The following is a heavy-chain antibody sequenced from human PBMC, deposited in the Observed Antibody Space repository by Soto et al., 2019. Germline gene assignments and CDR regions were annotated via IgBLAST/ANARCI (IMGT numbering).Heavy chain of an antibody. Sequence: GASVKVSCKASGYTFTSYYMHWVRQAPGQGLEWMGIINPSGGSTSYARKFQGRVTMTRDTSTSTVYMELSSLRSEDTAVYYCARTEYYDILTGYSDSFDYWGQGTLVTVSS. D-gene: IGHD3-9*01. V-gene: IGHV1-46*03. J-gene: IGHJ4*02. CDR1: GYTFTSYY. CDR3: ARTEYYDILTGYSDSFDY. CDR2: INPSGGST.